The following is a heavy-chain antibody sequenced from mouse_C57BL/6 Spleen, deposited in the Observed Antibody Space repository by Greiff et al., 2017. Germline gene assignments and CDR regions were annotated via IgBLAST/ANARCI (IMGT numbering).Heavy chain of an antibody. CDR1: GYSFTDYN. CDR2: IHPNYGTT. V-gene: IGHV1-39*01. D-gene: IGHD3-2*02. CDR3: ARSADSSGYYAMDY. Sequence: VQLQQSGPELVKPGASVKISCKASGYSFTDYNMNWVKQSNGKSLEWIGVIHPNYGTTSYNQKFKGKATLTVDQSSSTAYMQLNSLTSEDSAVYYGARSADSSGYYAMDYWGQGTSVTVSS. J-gene: IGHJ4*01.